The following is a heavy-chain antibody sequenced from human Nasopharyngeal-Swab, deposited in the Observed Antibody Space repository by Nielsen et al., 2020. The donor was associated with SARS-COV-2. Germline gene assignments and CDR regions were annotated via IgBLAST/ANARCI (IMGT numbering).Heavy chain of an antibody. D-gene: IGHD6-6*01. J-gene: IGHJ4*02. CDR1: GYTFTSYD. Sequence: ASVKVSCKASGYTFTSYDINWVRQATGQGLEWMGWMNPNSGNTGYAQKFQGRVTMTEDTSTDTAYMELSSLRSEDTAVYYCATPGGIAARPLDYWGQGTLVTVSS. CDR2: MNPNSGNT. CDR3: ATPGGIAARPLDY. V-gene: IGHV1-8*01.